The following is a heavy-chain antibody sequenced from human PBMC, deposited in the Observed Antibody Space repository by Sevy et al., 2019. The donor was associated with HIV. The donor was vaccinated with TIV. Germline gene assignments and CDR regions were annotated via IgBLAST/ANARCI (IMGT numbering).Heavy chain of an antibody. J-gene: IGHJ4*02. CDR2: IRYSGET. V-gene: IGHV4-39*01. D-gene: IGHD6-19*01. CDR1: GASISSSGYY. Sequence: SETLSLTCTVSGASISSSGYYWGLIRQPPGKGLEWIASIRYSGETFYNPSLKSRVTISADTSKNQFSLQLSSVTAADTAIYFCAGPILTYNSGWSYYDYWGQGTVFTVSS. CDR3: AGPILTYNSGWSYYDY.